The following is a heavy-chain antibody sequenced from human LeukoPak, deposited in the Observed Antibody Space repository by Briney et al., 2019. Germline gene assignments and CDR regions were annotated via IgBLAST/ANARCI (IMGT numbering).Heavy chain of an antibody. V-gene: IGHV4-34*01. CDR2: INHSGST. CDR1: GGSFSGYY. CDR3: ARGLSWTSFKYYFDY. Sequence: SETLSLTCAVYGGSFSGYYWSWIRQPPGKGLEWIGEINHSGSTNYNPSLKSRVTISVDTSKNQFSLKLSSVTAADTAVYYCARGLSWTSFKYYFDYWGQGTLVTVSS. J-gene: IGHJ4*02.